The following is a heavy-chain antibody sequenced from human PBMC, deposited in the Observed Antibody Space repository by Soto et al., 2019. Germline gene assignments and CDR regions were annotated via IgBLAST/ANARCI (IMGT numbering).Heavy chain of an antibody. CDR1: GGSFSGYY. J-gene: IGHJ5*02. V-gene: IGHV4-34*01. CDR3: ARGRGDCSGGSCYFFHGVLGP. Sequence: QVQLQQWGAGLLKPSETLSLTCAVYGGSFSGYYWSWIRQPPGKGLEWIGDINHRGSTNFNPCLKSLVTISVDTTKNQFSLKLSSVTAADTAVYYCARGRGDCSGGSCYFFHGVLGPWGQGTLVTVSS. D-gene: IGHD2-15*01. CDR2: INHRGST.